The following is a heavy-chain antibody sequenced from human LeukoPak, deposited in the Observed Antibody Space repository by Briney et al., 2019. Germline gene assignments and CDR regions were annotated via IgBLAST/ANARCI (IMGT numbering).Heavy chain of an antibody. CDR1: GFTFSSYS. V-gene: IGHV3-21*01. CDR2: ISSSSSYI. CDR3: ARDSPSSSGYYYTQADRPPLTRAFDY. J-gene: IGHJ4*02. D-gene: IGHD3-22*01. Sequence: GGSLRLSCAASGFTFSSYSMNWVRQAPGKGLEWVSSISSSSSYIYYADSVKGRFTISRDNAKNSLYLQMNSLRAEDTAVYYCARDSPSSSGYYYTQADRPPLTRAFDYWGQGTLVTVSS.